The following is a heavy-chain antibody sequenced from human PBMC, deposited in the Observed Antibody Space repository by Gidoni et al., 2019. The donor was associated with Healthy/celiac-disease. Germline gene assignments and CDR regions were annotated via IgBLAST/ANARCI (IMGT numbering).Heavy chain of an antibody. CDR2: IYPGDSDT. CDR1: GYSFTSYW. CDR3: ARQGATTRDYYYYYGMDV. V-gene: IGHV5-51*01. Sequence: EVQLVQSGAEVKKPGESLKISCKGSGYSFTSYWIGWVRQMPGKGLEWMGIIYPGDSDTRYSPSFQGQVTISADKSISTAYLQWSSLKASDTAMYYCARQGATTRDYYYYYGMDVWGQGTTVTVSS. J-gene: IGHJ6*02.